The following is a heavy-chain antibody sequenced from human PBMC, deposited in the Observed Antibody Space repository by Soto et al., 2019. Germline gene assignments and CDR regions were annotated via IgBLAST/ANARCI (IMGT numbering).Heavy chain of an antibody. CDR2: ISAHNGNT. D-gene: IGHD1-1*01. V-gene: IGHV1-18*01. J-gene: IGHJ4*02. CDR1: GYAFTTYG. CDR3: ARGRYGDY. Sequence: QVHLVQAGAEVKKPGASVKVSCKGSGYAFTTYGITWVPQAPGQGLEWMGWISAHNGNTNYAQKLQGRLTASRDTSPSTAHMELRSLRSDDTAVYYCARGRYGDYWGQGALVTVPS.